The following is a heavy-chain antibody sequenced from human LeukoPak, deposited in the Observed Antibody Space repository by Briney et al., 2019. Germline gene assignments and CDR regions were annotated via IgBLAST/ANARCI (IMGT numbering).Heavy chain of an antibody. CDR1: GFTISNFW. V-gene: IGHV3-7*01. D-gene: IGHD7-27*01. J-gene: IGHJ4*02. CDR2: IYPEGSAK. CDR3: ASGDAFSGDH. Sequence: AGSLRLSCAVSGFTISNFWMSWIRQAPGKGLEWVANIYPEGSAKYNLDPVKGLFTISRDNDKNSLFLQMNGLRVEDTAVYYCASGDAFSGDHWGQGTLVTVSS.